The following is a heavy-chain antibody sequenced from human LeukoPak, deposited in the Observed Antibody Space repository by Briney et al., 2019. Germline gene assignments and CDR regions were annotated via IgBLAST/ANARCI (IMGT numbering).Heavy chain of an antibody. J-gene: IGHJ6*03. D-gene: IGHD5-18*01. CDR3: ARLRRGYSYGYYYYYMDV. V-gene: IGHV5-51*01. CDR1: GYSFTSYW. CDR2: IYPGDSDT. Sequence: GESLKISCKGSGYSFTSYWIGWVRQMPGKGLEWMGIIYPGDSDTRYSPSFQGQVTISADKSISTAYLQWSSLKASDTAMYYCARLRRGYSYGYYYYYMDVWGKGTTVTVSS.